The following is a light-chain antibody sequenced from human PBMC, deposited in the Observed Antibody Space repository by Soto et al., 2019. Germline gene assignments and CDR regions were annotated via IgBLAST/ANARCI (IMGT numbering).Light chain of an antibody. CDR2: KAS. CDR3: QHYNSYSEA. V-gene: IGKV1-5*03. J-gene: IGKJ1*01. CDR1: QGISSY. Sequence: IQLTQSPSPLSASVGDRVTITCRASQGISSYLAWYQQKPGKAPKLLIYKASTLKSGVPSRFSGSGSGTEFTLTISSLQPDDFATYYCQHYNSYSEAFGQGTKVDIK.